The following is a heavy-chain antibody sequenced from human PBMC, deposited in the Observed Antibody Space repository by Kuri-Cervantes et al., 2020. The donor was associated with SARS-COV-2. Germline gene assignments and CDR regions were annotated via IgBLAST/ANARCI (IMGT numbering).Heavy chain of an antibody. CDR1: GGPISSSSYY. CDR3: ARRICSSTSCYYYNWFDP. D-gene: IGHD2-2*01. CDR2: IYYSGST. Sequence: SETLSLTCTVSGGPISSSSYYWGWIRQPPGKGLEWIGSIYYSGSTYYNPSLKSRVTISVDTSKNQFSLKLSSVTAADTAVYYCARRICSSTSCYYYNWFDPWGQGTLVTVSS. J-gene: IGHJ5*02. V-gene: IGHV4-39*07.